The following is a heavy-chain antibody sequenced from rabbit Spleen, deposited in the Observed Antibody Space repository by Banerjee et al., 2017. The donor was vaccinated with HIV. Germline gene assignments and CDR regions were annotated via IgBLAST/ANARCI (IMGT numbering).Heavy chain of an antibody. CDR1: GFSFSSGYD. V-gene: IGHV1S40*01. Sequence: QSLEESGGDLVKPGASLTLTCTVSGFSFSSGYDMCWVRQAPGKGLEWISCIAGSSSGFTYSATWAKGRFTCSKTSSTTVTLQMTSLTVADTATYFCARDTGSSFSSYGMDLWGQGTLVTVS. CDR2: IAGSSSGFT. CDR3: ARDTGSSFSSYGMDL. D-gene: IGHD8-1*01. J-gene: IGHJ6*01.